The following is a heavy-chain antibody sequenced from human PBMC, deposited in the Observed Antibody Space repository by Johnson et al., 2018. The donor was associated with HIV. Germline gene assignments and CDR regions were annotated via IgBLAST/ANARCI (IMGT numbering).Heavy chain of an antibody. D-gene: IGHD3-10*01. CDR3: AKDMVRGFWGDAFDI. Sequence: QVQLVESGGGVVQPGRSVRLSCAASGLSFSDYGMHWVRQAPGKGLEWVAVISFDGSNKYYADSVKGRFTISRDNSKNTLYLQMNSLRAEDTAVYYCAKDMVRGFWGDAFDIWGQGTMVTVSS. J-gene: IGHJ3*02. CDR2: ISFDGSNK. V-gene: IGHV3-30*18. CDR1: GLSFSDYG.